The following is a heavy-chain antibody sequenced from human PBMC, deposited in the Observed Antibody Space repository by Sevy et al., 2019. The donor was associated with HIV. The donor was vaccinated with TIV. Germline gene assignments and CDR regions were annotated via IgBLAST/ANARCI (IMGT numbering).Heavy chain of an antibody. CDR1: GFTFSIYT. D-gene: IGHD1-1*01. Sequence: GESLKISCAASGFTFSIYTMNWVRQAPGKGLEWLSYSGGSRSPISYEDSVKGRFTISRDTAKNTLYLQMNNLRAEDTAVYYCVRDNNWAFDYWGQGTPVTVSS. CDR2: SGGSRSPI. CDR3: VRDNNWAFDY. J-gene: IGHJ4*02. V-gene: IGHV3-48*01.